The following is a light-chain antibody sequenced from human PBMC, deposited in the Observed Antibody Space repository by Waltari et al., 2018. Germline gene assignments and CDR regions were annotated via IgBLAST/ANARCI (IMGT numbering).Light chain of an antibody. CDR2: DAA. J-gene: IGKJ5*01. CDR3: QQRRTWPSIT. V-gene: IGKV3-11*01. Sequence: EIVLTQSPAPLSLSPGERGTHSCRPSQSINTNLAWYQQKPGQTPRLLIYDAANRATGIPARFSGSGSGTDFTLTISSLEREDFAVYYCQQRRTWPSITFGQGTRLEIK. CDR1: QSINTN.